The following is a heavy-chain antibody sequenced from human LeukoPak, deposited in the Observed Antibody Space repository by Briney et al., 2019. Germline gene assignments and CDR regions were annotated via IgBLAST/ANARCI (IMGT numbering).Heavy chain of an antibody. J-gene: IGHJ6*03. CDR1: GGSFSGYY. V-gene: IGHV4-34*01. CDR2: INHSGST. D-gene: IGHD4-11*01. CDR3: ARPQTTVTTRFNYYMDV. Sequence: PSETLSLTCAVYGGSFSGYYWSWIRQPPGKGLGWIGEINHSGSTNYNPSLKSRVTISVDTSKNQFSLKLSSVTAADTAVYYCARPQTTVTTRFNYYMDVWGKGTTVTVSS.